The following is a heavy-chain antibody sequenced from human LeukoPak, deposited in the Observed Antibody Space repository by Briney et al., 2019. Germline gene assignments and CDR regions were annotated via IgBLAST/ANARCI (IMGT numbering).Heavy chain of an antibody. CDR1: GGSFSGYY. D-gene: IGHD3-22*01. J-gene: IGHJ4*02. CDR3: ARSEDSSGYYLHDY. Sequence: PSETLSLTCAVYGGSFSGYYWSWIRQPPGKGREWIGEINHSGSTNYNPSLKSRVTISVDTSKNQFSLKLSSVTAADTAVYYCARSEDSSGYYLHDYWGQGTLVTVSS. V-gene: IGHV4-34*01. CDR2: INHSGST.